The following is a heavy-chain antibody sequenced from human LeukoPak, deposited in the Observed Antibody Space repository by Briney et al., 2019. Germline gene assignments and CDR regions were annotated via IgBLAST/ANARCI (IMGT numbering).Heavy chain of an antibody. CDR1: GFTFSSYA. CDR2: ISGSGSST. CDR3: ANHSDTAMVYAY. Sequence: GGSLRLSCAASGFTFSSYAMSWVRQAPGKGLEWVSGISGSGSSTYYADSVKGRFTISRDNSKNPLNLQMNSLRAEDTAVYYCANHSDTAMVYAYWGQGTLVTVSS. D-gene: IGHD5-18*01. V-gene: IGHV3-23*01. J-gene: IGHJ4*02.